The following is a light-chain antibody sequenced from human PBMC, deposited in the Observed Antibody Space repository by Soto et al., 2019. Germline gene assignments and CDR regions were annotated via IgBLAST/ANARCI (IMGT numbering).Light chain of an antibody. J-gene: IGLJ1*01. V-gene: IGLV2-14*01. CDR3: CSFADGTTYV. CDR1: SSDVGGYNY. Sequence: QSALTQPASVSGSPGQSITLSCTGTSSDVGGYNYVSWYQQHPGKAPKLMIYEVSNRPSGVSNRFSGSKSGNTASLTISGLQAEDEADYYCCSFADGTTYVFGVGTKVTVL. CDR2: EVS.